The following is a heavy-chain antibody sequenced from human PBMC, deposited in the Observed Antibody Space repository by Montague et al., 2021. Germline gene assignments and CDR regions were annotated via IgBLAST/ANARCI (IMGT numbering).Heavy chain of an antibody. CDR3: AKQDYFVSGTSYKGFDP. V-gene: IGHV4-59*08. CDR1: SGSIFHAH. CDR2: MFYGGTT. J-gene: IGHJ5*02. D-gene: IGHD3-10*01. Sequence: SETLSLTCTVSSGSIFHAHWSWVRQPPGKGLEWLGSMFYGGTTSYNPSLKSRVTMSIDTSTNQFSLKLSFVTAADTAVYYCAKQDYFVSGTSYKGFDPWGQGTLVTVSS.